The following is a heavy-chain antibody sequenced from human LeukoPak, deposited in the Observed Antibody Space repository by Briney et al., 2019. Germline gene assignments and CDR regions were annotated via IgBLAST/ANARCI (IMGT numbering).Heavy chain of an antibody. CDR3: ARAIAAAGTFAFDF. J-gene: IGHJ4*02. V-gene: IGHV4-59*01. CDR1: GGSISSYY. Sequence: SETLSLTCTVSGGSISSYYWSWIRQPPGKGLEWIGYIYYSGSTNYNPSLKSRVTISIDTSKNQFSLMLSSVTAADTAVYYCARAIAAAGTFAFDFWGQGSLVTVSS. CDR2: IYYSGST. D-gene: IGHD6-13*01.